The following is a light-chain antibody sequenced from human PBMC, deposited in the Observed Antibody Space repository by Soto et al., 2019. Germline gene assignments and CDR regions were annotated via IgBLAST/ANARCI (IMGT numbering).Light chain of an antibody. V-gene: IGKV1-5*01. CDR1: QTISSW. CDR2: TSS. CDR3: QQYYSYPIT. Sequence: DIQMTQSPSTLSGSEGDRVTITCRASQTISSWLAWYQQKPGKAPKLLIYTSSTLQSGVPSRFSGSGSGTDFTLTISSLQPEDFATYYCQQYYSYPITFGQGTRLEIK. J-gene: IGKJ5*01.